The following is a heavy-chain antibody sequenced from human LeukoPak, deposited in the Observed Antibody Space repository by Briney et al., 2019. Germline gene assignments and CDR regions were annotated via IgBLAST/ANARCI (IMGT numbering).Heavy chain of an antibody. D-gene: IGHD1-26*01. CDR2: IKQDGSEK. V-gene: IGHV3-7*03. J-gene: IGHJ5*02. CDR3: AKDKGSGSPRWFDP. CDR1: GFTFSSYW. Sequence: GGSLRLSCAASGFTFSSYWMSWVRQAPGKGLEWVANIKQDGSEKYDVDSVKGRFTISRDNAKNSLYLQMNSLRADDTAVYYCAKDKGSGSPRWFDPWGQGTLVTVSS.